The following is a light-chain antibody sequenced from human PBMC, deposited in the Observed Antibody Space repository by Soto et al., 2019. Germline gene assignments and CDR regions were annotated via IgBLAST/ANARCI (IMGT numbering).Light chain of an antibody. J-gene: IGKJ5*01. Sequence: DIPLTQSPTFLSAAVGDTNTITCRASQDVNSHLAWYQQTPGRAPKLLISYVSTLQSGVPSRFSGSGSRTDFTLTISSLQPEDFATYYCQEIDSYPPTFGQGTRLEIK. CDR1: QDVNSH. V-gene: IGKV1-9*01. CDR3: QEIDSYPPT. CDR2: YVS.